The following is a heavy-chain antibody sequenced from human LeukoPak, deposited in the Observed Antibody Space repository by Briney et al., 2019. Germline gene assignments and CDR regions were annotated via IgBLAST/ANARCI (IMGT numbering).Heavy chain of an antibody. V-gene: IGHV4-30-2*01. Sequence: SQTLSLTCTVSGGSISSGNYYWNWIRQPPGKGLEWIGHIVHGGSTYYNPSFKSRVTISVDRSKNQFSLELYSVTAADTAIYYCARDLYDFWSGLSPWGQGTLATSPQ. CDR3: ARDLYDFWSGLSP. D-gene: IGHD3-3*01. CDR2: IVHGGST. CDR1: GGSISSGNYY. J-gene: IGHJ4*02.